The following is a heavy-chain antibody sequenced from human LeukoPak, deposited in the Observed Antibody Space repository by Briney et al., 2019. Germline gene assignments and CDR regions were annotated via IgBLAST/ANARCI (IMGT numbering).Heavy chain of an antibody. V-gene: IGHV1-69*13. J-gene: IGHJ4*02. Sequence: SVKVSCKASGGTFSSYAISWVRQAPGQGLEWMGGIIPIFGTANYAQKFQGRVTITADESTSTAYMELSSLRSEDTAVYYCARCITIFGVVTYFDYWGQGTLVTVSS. D-gene: IGHD3-3*01. CDR2: IIPIFGTA. CDR3: ARCITIFGVVTYFDY. CDR1: GGTFSSYA.